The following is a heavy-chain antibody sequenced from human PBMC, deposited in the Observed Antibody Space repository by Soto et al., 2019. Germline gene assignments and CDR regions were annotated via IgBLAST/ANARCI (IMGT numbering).Heavy chain of an antibody. CDR2: INAGNGNT. J-gene: IGHJ4*02. CDR1: GYTFTSYA. CDR3: ARVGDYQSFDY. Sequence: GPVKVSCKASGYTFTSYAMHWVRQAPGQRLEWMGWINAGNGNTKYSQKFQGRVTITRDTSASTAYMELSSLRSEDTAVYYCARVGDYQSFDYWGQGTLVPVSP. D-gene: IGHD4-17*01. V-gene: IGHV1-3*01.